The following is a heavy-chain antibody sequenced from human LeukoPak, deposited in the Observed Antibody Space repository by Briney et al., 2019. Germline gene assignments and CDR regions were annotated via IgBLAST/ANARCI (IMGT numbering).Heavy chain of an antibody. D-gene: IGHD4-11*01. J-gene: IGHJ5*02. CDR1: GGSISSGGYS. CDR3: ARAPDYSNWFDP. V-gene: IGHV4-30-2*01. Sequence: SETLSLTCAVSGGSISSGGYSWSWIRQPPGKGLEWIGYIYHSGSTYYNPSLKSRVTISVDRSKNQFSLKLSSVTAADTAVYYCARAPDYSNWFDPWGQGTLVTVSS. CDR2: IYHSGST.